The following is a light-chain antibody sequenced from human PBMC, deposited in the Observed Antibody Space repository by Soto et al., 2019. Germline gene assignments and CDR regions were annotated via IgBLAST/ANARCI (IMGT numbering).Light chain of an antibody. Sequence: AIQMTQSPSSLSASVGDRVTITCRASQGIRTDLGWYQQKPGEAPKLLIYGASSLQSGVPSRFSGSGSGTDFTLTISRLEPEDFAVYYCQQYGSSPRTFGQGTKVDIK. J-gene: IGKJ1*01. V-gene: IGKV1-6*02. CDR1: QGIRTD. CDR2: GAS. CDR3: QQYGSSPRT.